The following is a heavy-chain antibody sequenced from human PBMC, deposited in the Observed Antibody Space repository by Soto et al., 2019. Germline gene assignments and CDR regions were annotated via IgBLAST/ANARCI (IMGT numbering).Heavy chain of an antibody. CDR2: IWYDGSNK. Sequence: PGGSLRLSCAASGFTFSSYGMHWVRQAPGKGLEWVAVIWYDGSNKYYADSVKGRFTISRDNSKNTLYLQMNSLRAEDTAVYYCARDAYIVVVPAANHWFDPWGQGTLVTVSS. D-gene: IGHD2-2*01. J-gene: IGHJ5*02. CDR1: GFTFSSYG. V-gene: IGHV3-33*01. CDR3: ARDAYIVVVPAANHWFDP.